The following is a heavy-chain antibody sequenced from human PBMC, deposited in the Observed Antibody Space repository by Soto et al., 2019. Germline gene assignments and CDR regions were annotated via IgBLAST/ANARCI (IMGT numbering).Heavy chain of an antibody. CDR1: GFTLSSYS. V-gene: IGHV3-48*02. CDR3: ARARCNSWYHDY. J-gene: IGHJ4*02. Sequence: EVQLVESGGGMVQPGGSLRLSCAASGFTLSSYSMNWVRQAPGKGLEWVSFIGASSSILYADSVKGRFTISRDSAKNSLYLQMNSLRDEDTAVYYCARARCNSWYHDYWGQGTLVTVSS. CDR2: IGASSSI. D-gene: IGHD6-13*01.